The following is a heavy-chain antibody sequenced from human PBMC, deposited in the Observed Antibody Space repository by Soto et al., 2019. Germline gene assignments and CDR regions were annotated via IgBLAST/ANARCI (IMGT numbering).Heavy chain of an antibody. D-gene: IGHD4-4*01. CDR1: GFTFSSYA. Sequence: EVQLLESGGGLVQPGGSLRLSCAASGFTFSSYAMSWFRQAPGKGLEWFSAISGSGGSTYYADSVKGRFTISRDNSKNTLYLQMNSLRAEDTAVYYCAKDMTTVTTSSDYWGQGTLVTVSS. CDR2: ISGSGGST. J-gene: IGHJ4*02. CDR3: AKDMTTVTTSSDY. V-gene: IGHV3-23*01.